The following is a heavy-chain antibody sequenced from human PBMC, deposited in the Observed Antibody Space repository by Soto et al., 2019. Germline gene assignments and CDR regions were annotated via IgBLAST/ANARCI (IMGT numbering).Heavy chain of an antibody. Sequence: QVHLVQSGAEVKKPGTSVKVSCQGSGYAFTTYGITWVRQAPGQGLEWMGWISAPNGNTNYAQKLQGRVTVTRDTSTRTAYRALRSMRYDDTAVYSWARGRYGDYWGEGDQVTVPS. CDR2: ISAPNGNT. V-gene: IGHV1-18*01. D-gene: IGHD1-1*01. CDR1: GYAFTTYG. J-gene: IGHJ4*02. CDR3: ARGRYGDY.